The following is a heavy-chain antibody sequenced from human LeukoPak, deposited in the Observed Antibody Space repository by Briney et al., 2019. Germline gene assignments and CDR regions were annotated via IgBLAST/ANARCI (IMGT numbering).Heavy chain of an antibody. CDR1: GGSFSGYY. D-gene: IGHD6-19*01. CDR2: INHSGST. Sequence: PSETLSLTCAVYGGSFSGYYWSWIRQPPGKGLEWIGEINHSGSTNYNPSLKSRVTISVDTSKNQFTLKLSSVTAADTAVYYCARVNIAVTGIFDYWGQGTLVTVSS. CDR3: ARVNIAVTGIFDY. J-gene: IGHJ4*02. V-gene: IGHV4-34*01.